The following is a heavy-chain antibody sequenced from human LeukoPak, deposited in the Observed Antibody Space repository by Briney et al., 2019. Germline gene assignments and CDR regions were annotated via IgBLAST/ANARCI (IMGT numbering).Heavy chain of an antibody. CDR3: ARDAYSASYFGFDY. D-gene: IGHD1-26*01. V-gene: IGHV3-48*03. CDR1: GFTFSDYE. Sequence: GGSLRLSCAASGFTFSDYEMNWVRQAPGKGLEWVSFITASGTTMYYSDSVKGRFTISRDNAKNSLYLQMNSLRVEDTALYYCARDAYSASYFGFDYWGQGILVTVSS. J-gene: IGHJ4*02. CDR2: ITASGTTM.